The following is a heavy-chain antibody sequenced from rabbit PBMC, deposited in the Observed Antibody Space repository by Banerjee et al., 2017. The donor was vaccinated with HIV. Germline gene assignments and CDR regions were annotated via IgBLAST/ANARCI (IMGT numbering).Heavy chain of an antibody. CDR3: ARDLAGVIGWNFGL. J-gene: IGHJ6*01. CDR2: IYGGSSGST. CDR1: GFTISSSYW. V-gene: IGHV1S45*01. Sequence: QEQLVESGGGLVQPEGSLTLTCTASGFTISSSYWICWVRQAPGKGLEWIACIYGGSSGSTYYASWAKGRFTISKTSSTTVTLQLNSLTAADTATYFCARDLAGVIGWNFGLWGPGTLVTVS. D-gene: IGHD4-1*01.